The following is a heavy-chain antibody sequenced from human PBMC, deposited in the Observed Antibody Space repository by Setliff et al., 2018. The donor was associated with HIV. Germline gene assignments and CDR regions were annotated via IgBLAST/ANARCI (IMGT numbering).Heavy chain of an antibody. CDR2: MTASGSKI. CDR1: GFTLSTYT. V-gene: IGHV3-48*04. D-gene: IGHD1-26*01. Sequence: GGSLRLSCAASGFTLSTYTMNWVRQAPGKGLEWVSYMTASGSKIYYADSVKGRFTISRDNAKNSLYLKMNSLRADDTAIYYCARDDPAGGIDYWGQGTLVTVSS. CDR3: ARDDPAGGIDY. J-gene: IGHJ4*02.